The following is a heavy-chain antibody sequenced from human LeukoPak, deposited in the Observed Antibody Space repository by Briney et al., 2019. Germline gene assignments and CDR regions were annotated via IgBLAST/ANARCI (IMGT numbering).Heavy chain of an antibody. Sequence: PGGSLRLSCAASGFTFSTYSMNWVRQAPGKGLEWVSSISGSGGSTYYADSVKGRFTISRDNSKNTLYLQMNSLRAEDTAVYYCAKDEGDIVVVVAAHYFDYWGQGTLVTVSS. CDR3: AKDEGDIVVVVAAHYFDY. CDR2: ISGSGGST. J-gene: IGHJ4*02. CDR1: GFTFSTYS. V-gene: IGHV3-23*01. D-gene: IGHD2-15*01.